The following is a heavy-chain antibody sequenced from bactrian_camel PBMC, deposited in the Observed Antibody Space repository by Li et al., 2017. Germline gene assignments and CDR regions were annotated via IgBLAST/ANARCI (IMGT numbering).Heavy chain of an antibody. J-gene: IGHJ4*01. V-gene: IGHV3S54*01. CDR3: AADKWLGSCAGPILWADLDDYSY. CDR2: IDPVFNRT. Sequence: HVQLVESGGGSVQVGGSLRLSCVASGVTVTANCMGWFRQAPGKEREGVAAIDPVFNRTYYDDSVKGRFTISPDNAKNTIYLQMNSLTPEDTGMYYCAADKWLGSCAGPILWADLDDYSYWGQGTQVTVS. D-gene: IGHD6*01. CDR1: GVTVTANC.